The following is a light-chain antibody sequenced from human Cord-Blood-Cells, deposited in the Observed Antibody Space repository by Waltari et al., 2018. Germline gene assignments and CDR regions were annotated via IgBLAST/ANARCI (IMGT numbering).Light chain of an antibody. CDR3: QSYDSGHNYV. Sequence: QSVLTQPPSVSGAPGQRVTIPCPGSSSNIGAGYDVHWYQQLPGTAPKLLIYGNSNRPSGFPDRFSGSRSGTSASLAITGLQAEDEAAYYCQSYDSGHNYVFGTGNKVTVL. CDR1: SSNIGAGYD. V-gene: IGLV1-40*01. J-gene: IGLJ1*01. CDR2: GNS.